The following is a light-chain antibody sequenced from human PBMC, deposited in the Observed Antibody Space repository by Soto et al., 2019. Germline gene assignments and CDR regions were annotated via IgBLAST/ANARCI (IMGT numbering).Light chain of an antibody. CDR2: DAS. CDR1: QSVSSY. V-gene: IGKV3-11*01. J-gene: IGKJ5*01. Sequence: EIVLTQSPATLSLSPAERAALSCRASQSVSSYLAWYQQKPGQAPRLLIYDASNRATGIPARFSGSGSGTDFTLTISSLEPEDFALYYCQHRSNWHITFGQGTRLEIK. CDR3: QHRSNWHIT.